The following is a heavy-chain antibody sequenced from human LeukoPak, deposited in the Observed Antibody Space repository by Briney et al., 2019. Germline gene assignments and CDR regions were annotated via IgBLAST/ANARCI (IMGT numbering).Heavy chain of an antibody. CDR1: GGSISSSNW. V-gene: IGHV4-4*02. CDR3: ARDPYCSSTSCSWGGDY. D-gene: IGHD2-2*01. Sequence: PSETLSLTCAVSGGSISSSNWWSWVRQPPGKGLEWIGEIYHSGSTNYNPSLKRRVTISVDKSKNQFSLQLSSVTAADTAVYYCARDPYCSSTSCSWGGDYWGQGTLVTVSS. J-gene: IGHJ4*02. CDR2: IYHSGST.